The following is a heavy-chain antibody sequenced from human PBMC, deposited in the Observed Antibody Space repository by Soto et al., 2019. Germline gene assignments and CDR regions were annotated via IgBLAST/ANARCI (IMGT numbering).Heavy chain of an antibody. J-gene: IGHJ6*02. D-gene: IGHD3-9*01. CDR2: IIPIFGTA. V-gene: IGHV1-69*13. CDR1: GGTFSSYA. CDR3: ARGDYDILTGLPPPNYYYGMDV. Sequence: PSVKVSCKASGGTFSSYAISWVRQAPGQGLEWMGGIIPIFGTANYAQKFQGRVTITADESTSTAYMELSSLRSEDTAVYYCARGDYDILTGLPPPNYYYGMDVWGQGTTVTVSS.